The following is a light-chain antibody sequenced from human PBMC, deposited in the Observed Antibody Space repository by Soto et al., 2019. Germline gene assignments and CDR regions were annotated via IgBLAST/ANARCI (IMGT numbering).Light chain of an antibody. CDR2: AAS. Sequence: ELVLTQSPGTLSLSPGDRATLSCRASLSLPSRSLAWYQQRPGQAPRVLISAASTRAADIPDRFSGSGSGTDFTLTINRLEPEDFAVYYCRQYDYSPRTFGQGTKVDIK. V-gene: IGKV3-20*01. CDR3: RQYDYSPRT. CDR1: LSLPSRS. J-gene: IGKJ1*01.